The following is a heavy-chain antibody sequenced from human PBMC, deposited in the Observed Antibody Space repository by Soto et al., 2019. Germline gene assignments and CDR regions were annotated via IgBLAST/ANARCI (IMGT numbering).Heavy chain of an antibody. J-gene: IGHJ4*02. CDR3: LIYPPPEGSGFSSHS. CDR1: GGSISNSRDY. Sequence: SETLSLTCSVSGGSISNSRDYWGWIRQPPGKGLEWIATIYYSGKTYYNPSLKSRVTISVDTSKNQFSLKLSSVTAADTAVYYCLIYPPPEGSGFSSHSWRQGPLVTVSS. CDR2: IYYSGKT. D-gene: IGHD3-10*01. V-gene: IGHV4-39*01.